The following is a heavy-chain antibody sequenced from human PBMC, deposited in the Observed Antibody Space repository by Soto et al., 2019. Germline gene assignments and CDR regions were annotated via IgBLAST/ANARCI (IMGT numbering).Heavy chain of an antibody. CDR1: GFTFSSYS. Sequence: GSLRLSCAASGFTFSSYSMNWVRQAPGKGLEWVSSISSSSSYIYYADSVKGRFTISRDNAKNSLYLQMNSLRAEDTAVYYCARDLDTAMAKYYFDYWGQGTLVTVSS. J-gene: IGHJ4*02. CDR3: ARDLDTAMAKYYFDY. CDR2: ISSSSSYI. D-gene: IGHD5-18*01. V-gene: IGHV3-21*01.